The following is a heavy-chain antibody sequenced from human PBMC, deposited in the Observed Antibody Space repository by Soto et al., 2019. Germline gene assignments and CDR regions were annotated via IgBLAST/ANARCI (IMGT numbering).Heavy chain of an antibody. D-gene: IGHD6-6*01. Sequence: QLQLQESGPGLVKPSETLSLTCTVSGGSISSSSYYWGWIRQPPGKGLEWIGSIYYSGSTYYNPSLKSRVTISVDTSKNQFSLKLSSVTAADTAVYYCARLLRQLHFDYWGQGTLVTVSS. V-gene: IGHV4-39*01. CDR3: ARLLRQLHFDY. J-gene: IGHJ4*02. CDR2: IYYSGST. CDR1: GGSISSSSYY.